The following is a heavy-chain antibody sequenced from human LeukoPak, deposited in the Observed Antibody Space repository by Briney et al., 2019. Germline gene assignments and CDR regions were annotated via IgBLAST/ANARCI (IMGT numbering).Heavy chain of an antibody. J-gene: IGHJ4*02. CDR2: ISGSGASA. CDR1: GFTFSSYG. V-gene: IGHV3-23*01. D-gene: IGHD4-17*01. CDR3: ATERGETTVTTGGFDY. Sequence: GGSLRLSCAASGFTFSSYGMSWVRQAPGKGLEWVSAISGSGASAYYADSVKGRFTISRDNSKNTLYLQMNSLRSEDTAVYYCATERGETTVTTGGFDYWGQGTLVTVSS.